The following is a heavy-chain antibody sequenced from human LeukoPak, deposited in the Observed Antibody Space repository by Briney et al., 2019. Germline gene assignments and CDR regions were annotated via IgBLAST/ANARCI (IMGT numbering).Heavy chain of an antibody. D-gene: IGHD6-19*01. CDR2: INPSGGST. V-gene: IGHV1-46*01. Sequence: ASVKVSCKASGYTFTSYYMHWVRQAPGQGLEWMGIINPSGGSTSYAQKFQGRVTMTRDTSTSTVYMELSSLRSEDTAVYYCASQVAVAGDYYGMDVWSQGTTVTVSS. CDR3: ASQVAVAGDYYGMDV. CDR1: GYTFTSYY. J-gene: IGHJ6*02.